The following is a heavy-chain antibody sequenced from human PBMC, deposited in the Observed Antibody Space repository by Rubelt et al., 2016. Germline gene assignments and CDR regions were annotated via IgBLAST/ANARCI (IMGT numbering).Heavy chain of an antibody. CDR1: GGSISSSSHY. J-gene: IGHJ4*02. D-gene: IGHD3-10*01. CDR2: SHYSGGT. CDR3: AGLGLWFGRTDY. Sequence: QLQLQESGPGLVKPSETLSLTCTVSGGSISSSSHYWGWIRQPPGKGLEWIGSSHYSGGTYYTRSLMGGPTHPVDRSRNQCSRKWSSVTASETAVYYCAGLGLWFGRTDYWGQGILVTVSS. V-gene: IGHV4-39*07.